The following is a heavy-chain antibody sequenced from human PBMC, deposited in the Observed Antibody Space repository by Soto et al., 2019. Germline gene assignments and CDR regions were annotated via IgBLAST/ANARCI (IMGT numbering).Heavy chain of an antibody. CDR3: ARGGDSYIDY. J-gene: IGHJ4*02. D-gene: IGHD2-21*02. CDR2: IKQEGGEK. Sequence: GGSLRLSCAASGFTFSSHWMVWVRQPPGKGLEWVANIKQEGGEKSYVDSVKGRFTVSRDNAQNSLYLQMNSLRVEDTAMYYCARGGDSYIDYWGQGALVTVSS. CDR1: GFTFSSHW. V-gene: IGHV3-7*03.